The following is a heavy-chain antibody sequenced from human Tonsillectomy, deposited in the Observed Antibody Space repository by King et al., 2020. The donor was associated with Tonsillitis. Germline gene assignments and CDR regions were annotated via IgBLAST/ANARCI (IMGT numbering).Heavy chain of an antibody. CDR2: INPSGGST. Sequence: QLVQSGAEVKKPGASVKVSCKASGYTFTSYYMHWVRQAPGQGLEWMGIINPSGGSTSDAQKFQGRVTMTRDTSTSTVYMELSSLRSEDTAVYYCARSGARTAFDIWGQGTMVTDSS. CDR1: GYTFTSYY. J-gene: IGHJ3*02. V-gene: IGHV1-46*01. CDR3: ARSGARTAFDI. D-gene: IGHD1-26*01.